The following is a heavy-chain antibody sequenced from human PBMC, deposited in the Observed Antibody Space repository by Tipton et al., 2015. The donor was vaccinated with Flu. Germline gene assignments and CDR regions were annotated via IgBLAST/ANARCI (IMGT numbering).Heavy chain of an antibody. Sequence: QVQLVQSGPEVKKPGASVRISCTASGYTFTNYNMHWVRQAPGQGPEWMGIIYPSGGGTTYAQRFQGRVTLTRDKSTSTVYMELSSLTSEDTAFYYCARDRGFGTYAFDYWGQGTLVTVAS. J-gene: IGHJ4*02. CDR3: ARDRGFGTYAFDY. CDR2: IYPSGGGT. D-gene: IGHD3-10*01. V-gene: IGHV1-46*01. CDR1: GYTFTNYN.